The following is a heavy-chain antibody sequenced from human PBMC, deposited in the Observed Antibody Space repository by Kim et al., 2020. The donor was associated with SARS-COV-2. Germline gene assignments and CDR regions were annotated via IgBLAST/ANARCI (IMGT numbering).Heavy chain of an antibody. D-gene: IGHD2-2*01. Sequence: SETLSLTCTVSGGSINNAGYYWGWIRQPPGKGLEWIGCIYYSGSAYYSPSLRSRVTLSVATSRTQFSLKLTSVTAADTAVYYCASGVQASLESDYWGQGTLVTVSS. V-gene: IGHV4-30-4*08. CDR3: ASGVQASLESDY. CDR2: IYYSGSA. J-gene: IGHJ4*02. CDR1: GGSINNAGYY.